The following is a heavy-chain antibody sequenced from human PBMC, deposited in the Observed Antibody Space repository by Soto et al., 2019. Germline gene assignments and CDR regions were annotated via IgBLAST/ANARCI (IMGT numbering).Heavy chain of an antibody. CDR3: AKSRDAYNFYFYSGMDV. J-gene: IGHJ6*02. CDR2: ILYDGSNK. D-gene: IGHD2-2*01. CDR1: GFTFSNYG. V-gene: IGHV3-30*18. Sequence: GGSLRLSCAASGFTFSNYGMHWVRQTPGKGLEWVALILYDGSNKYYADSVKGRFTTSRDNSKNTLYLQVSSLRAEDTAVYYCAKSRDAYNFYFYSGMDVWGQGTTVTVSS.